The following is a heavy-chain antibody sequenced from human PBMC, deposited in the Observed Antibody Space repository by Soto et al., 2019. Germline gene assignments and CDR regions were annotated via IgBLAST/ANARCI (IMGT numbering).Heavy chain of an antibody. CDR3: ARARYYYDRSDYYPFDY. CDR1: GYTFTSYG. V-gene: IGHV1-18*04. J-gene: IGHJ4*02. Sequence: QVQLVQSGAEVKKPGASVKVSCKASGYTFTSYGISWVRQAPGQGLEWMGWISAYNGNTNYAQKFQDRVTMTTDTSTSTAQMELRSLRSDDTAVYYCARARYYYDRSDYYPFDYWGQGNLVTVSA. D-gene: IGHD3-22*01. CDR2: ISAYNGNT.